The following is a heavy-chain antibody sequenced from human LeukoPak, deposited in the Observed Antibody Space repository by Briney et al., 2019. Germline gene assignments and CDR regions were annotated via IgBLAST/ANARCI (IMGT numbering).Heavy chain of an antibody. V-gene: IGHV3-74*01. CDR3: ARVPITLAGTKDAKYFQH. CDR2: INGDGSST. D-gene: IGHD6-19*01. Sequence: GGSLRLSCAASGFTFSRYWMHWVRQAPGKGLVWVSRINGDGSSTNYADSVTGRFSISRDNAKNTAYLQMNSLRAEDTAVYYCARVPITLAGTKDAKYFQHWGQGTLVTVSS. J-gene: IGHJ1*01. CDR1: GFTFSRYW.